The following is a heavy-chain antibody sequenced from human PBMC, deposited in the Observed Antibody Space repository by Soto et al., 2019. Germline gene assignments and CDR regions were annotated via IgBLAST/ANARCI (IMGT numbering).Heavy chain of an antibody. D-gene: IGHD3-10*01. CDR3: AKGLLPLYYFDY. Sequence: GGSLRLSCAASGFTFSSYAMSLVRQAPGKGLEWVSSISGSGGGTYYADSVKGRFTISRDNSKNTLYLQMNSLRAEDTAVYYCAKGLLPLYYFDYWGQGTLVTVSS. CDR1: GFTFSSYA. CDR2: ISGSGGGT. V-gene: IGHV3-23*01. J-gene: IGHJ4*02.